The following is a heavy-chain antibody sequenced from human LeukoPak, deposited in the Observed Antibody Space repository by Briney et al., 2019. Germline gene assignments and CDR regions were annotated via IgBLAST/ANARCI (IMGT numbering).Heavy chain of an antibody. V-gene: IGHV3-66*01. CDR2: IYSGGST. J-gene: IGHJ5*02. Sequence: SGGSLRLSCATSGFTVSDNYMSWVRQAPGKGLEWVSVIYSGGSTFYADSVKGRFTISRDSSKNTVYLQMNSLRGEDTAVYYCATGGYSSSWDNWFDPWGQGTLVTVSS. CDR3: ATGGYSSSWDNWFDP. CDR1: GFTVSDNY. D-gene: IGHD6-13*01.